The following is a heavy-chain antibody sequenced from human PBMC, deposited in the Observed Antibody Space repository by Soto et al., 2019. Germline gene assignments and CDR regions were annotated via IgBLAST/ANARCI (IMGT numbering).Heavy chain of an antibody. CDR2: IYYSGST. D-gene: IGHD5-18*01. J-gene: IGHJ3*02. V-gene: IGHV4-61*01. CDR1: GGSVSSGSYY. CDR3: ARDRGYSYGYVEGPDDAFDI. Sequence: PSETLSLTCTVSGGSVSSGSYYWSWIRQPPGKGLEWIGYIYYSGSTNYNPSLKSRVTISVDTSKNQFSLKLSSVTAADTAVYYCARDRGYSYGYVEGPDDAFDIWGQGTMVTVSS.